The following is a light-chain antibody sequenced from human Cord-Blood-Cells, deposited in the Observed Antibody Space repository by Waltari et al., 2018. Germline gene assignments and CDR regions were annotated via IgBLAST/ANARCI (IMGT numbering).Light chain of an antibody. J-gene: IGLJ3*02. CDR1: NIGSKS. Sequence: SYVLTQPPSASVAPGQTARITCGGNNIGSKSVHWYQQKPGQAPVLVIYYDSDRPSGIPERFSGSNSGNTATLTISRVEAGDEADYYCQVWDSSSDHRVFGGGTKLTVL. CDR2: YDS. V-gene: IGLV3-21*04. CDR3: QVWDSSSDHRV.